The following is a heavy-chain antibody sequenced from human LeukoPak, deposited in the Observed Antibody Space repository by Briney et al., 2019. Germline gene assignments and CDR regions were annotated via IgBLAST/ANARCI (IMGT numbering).Heavy chain of an antibody. CDR2: IYYSGST. V-gene: IGHV4-59*08. Sequence: SETLSLTCTVSGGSISNYYWSWVRQPPGKGLEWIGYIYYSGSTTYNPSLKSRVTISVDTSKNQFSLKPSSVTAADTAVYYCARRTYFDLWGRGTLVTVSS. J-gene: IGHJ2*01. CDR1: GGSISNYY. CDR3: ARRTYFDL.